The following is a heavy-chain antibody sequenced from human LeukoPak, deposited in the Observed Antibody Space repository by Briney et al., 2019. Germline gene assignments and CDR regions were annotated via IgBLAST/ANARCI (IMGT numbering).Heavy chain of an antibody. D-gene: IGHD3-9*01. Sequence: ASVKVSCKASGYTFTGYYMHWVRQAPGQGLEWMGWINPNSGGTNYAQKFQGRVTMTRDTSISTAYMELSRLRSDDTAVYYCARGDCLTGYYYYYYMDVWGKGTTVTVSS. V-gene: IGHV1-2*02. CDR3: ARGDCLTGYYYYYYMDV. CDR2: INPNSGGT. J-gene: IGHJ6*03. CDR1: GYTFTGYY.